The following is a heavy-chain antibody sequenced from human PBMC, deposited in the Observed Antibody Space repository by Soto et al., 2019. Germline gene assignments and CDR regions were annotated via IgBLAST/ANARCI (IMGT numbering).Heavy chain of an antibody. CDR3: ERVGFPSSGWYLHFDY. J-gene: IGHJ4*02. V-gene: IGHV1-18*01. Sequence: DAVKVSCKAYGDTVTSYGISWVRQAPGQGLEWMGWISAYNGNTNYAQKLQGRVTMTTDTSTSTAYMELRSLRSDDTAVYYCERVGFPSSGWYLHFDYWGQGTMVPVSS. D-gene: IGHD6-19*01. CDR2: ISAYNGNT. CDR1: GDTVTSYG.